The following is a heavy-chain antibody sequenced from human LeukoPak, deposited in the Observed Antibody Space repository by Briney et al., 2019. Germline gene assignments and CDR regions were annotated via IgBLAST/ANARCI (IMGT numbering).Heavy chain of an antibody. D-gene: IGHD5-12*01. CDR2: IYSGGST. CDR1: GFTFSTYG. J-gene: IGHJ4*02. Sequence: GGSLRLSCAASGFTFSTYGMHWVRQAPGKGLEWVSVIYSGGSTYYADSVKGRFTISRDNSKNTLYLQMNSLRAEDTAVYYCANHIGYWGQGTLVTVSS. CDR3: ANHIGY. V-gene: IGHV3-NL1*01.